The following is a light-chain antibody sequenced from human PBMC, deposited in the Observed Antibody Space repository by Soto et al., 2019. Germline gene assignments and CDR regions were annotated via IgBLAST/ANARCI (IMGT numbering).Light chain of an antibody. V-gene: IGKV3-20*01. Sequence: VVMTQSPATLSVTHGERATLSCRASQTISTNLAWYQQKPGQAPRLLIYGASSRATGIPDRFSGSGSGTDFTLSISRLEPGDFAVYYCQHYGSSLWTFGQGTKVDI. J-gene: IGKJ1*01. CDR3: QHYGSSLWT. CDR1: QTISTN. CDR2: GAS.